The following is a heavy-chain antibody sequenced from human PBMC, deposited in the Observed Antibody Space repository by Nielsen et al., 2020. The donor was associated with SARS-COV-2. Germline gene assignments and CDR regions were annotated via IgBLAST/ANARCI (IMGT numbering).Heavy chain of an antibody. CDR1: GLTFSDHY. CDR2: INQDGSEK. CDR3: ASRQDGYNYDTQ. V-gene: IGHV3-7*02. J-gene: IGHJ4*02. D-gene: IGHD5-24*01. Sequence: GESLKISCAASGLTFSDHYMSWVRQSPGKGLEWVANINQDGSEKYYAESVKGRFTISRDNARNTLYLQMSGLRAKDTGVYYCASRQDGYNYDTQWGQGTRVTVSS.